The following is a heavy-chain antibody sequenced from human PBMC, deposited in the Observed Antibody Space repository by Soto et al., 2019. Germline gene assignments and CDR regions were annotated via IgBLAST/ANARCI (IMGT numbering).Heavy chain of an antibody. V-gene: IGHV1-18*01. J-gene: IGHJ6*02. CDR2: ISAYNGNT. Sequence: ASVKVSCKASGCTFTSYGISWVRQAPGQGLEWMGWISAYNGNTNYAQKLQGRVTMTTDTSTSTAYTELRSLRSDDTAVYYCARDAYYDFWSGHPDGMDVWGQGTTVTVSS. D-gene: IGHD3-3*01. CDR3: ARDAYYDFWSGHPDGMDV. CDR1: GCTFTSYG.